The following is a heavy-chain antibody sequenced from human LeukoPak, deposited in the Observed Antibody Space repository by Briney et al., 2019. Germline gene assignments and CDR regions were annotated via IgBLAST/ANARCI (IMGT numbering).Heavy chain of an antibody. CDR2: IYTSGST. CDR1: GGSISSGSYY. J-gene: IGHJ4*02. V-gene: IGHV4-61*02. D-gene: IGHD5-24*01. CDR3: ARARDGYNSHFDY. Sequence: SETLSLTCTVYGGSISSGSYYWSWIRQPAGKGLEWIGRIYTSGSTNYNPSLKSRVTISVDTSKNQFSLKLSSVTAADTAVYYCARARDGYNSHFDYWGQGTLVTVSS.